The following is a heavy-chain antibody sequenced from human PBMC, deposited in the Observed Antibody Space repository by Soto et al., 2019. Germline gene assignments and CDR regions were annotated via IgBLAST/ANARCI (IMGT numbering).Heavy chain of an antibody. CDR3: AARPLLPGAP. Sequence: EVQLVESGGGLIQPGGSLRLSCAASGFTFTGNGMNWVRQAPGKGLEWVSLLYSSGSTYYADSVKGRFTISRDNSNNTLYLQMSSLRAEDTAVYYCAARPLLPGAPWGQGTMVTVSS. CDR1: GFTFTGNG. D-gene: IGHD3-22*01. CDR2: LYSSGST. V-gene: IGHV3-53*01. J-gene: IGHJ3*01.